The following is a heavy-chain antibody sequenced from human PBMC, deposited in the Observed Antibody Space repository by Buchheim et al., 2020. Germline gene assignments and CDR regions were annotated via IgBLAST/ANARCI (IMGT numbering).Heavy chain of an antibody. CDR1: GGSFSGYY. V-gene: IGHV4-34*01. CDR3: ARGLGYYDYVWGSNYGMDV. D-gene: IGHD3-16*01. Sequence: QVQLQQWGAGLLKPSETLSLTCAVSGGSFSGYYWSWIRQPPGKGLEWIGEINHRGSTNYNPSLKSRVTISVDTSKNQFSLKLSSVTAADTAVYYCARGLGYYDYVWGSNYGMDVWGQGTT. CDR2: INHRGST. J-gene: IGHJ6*02.